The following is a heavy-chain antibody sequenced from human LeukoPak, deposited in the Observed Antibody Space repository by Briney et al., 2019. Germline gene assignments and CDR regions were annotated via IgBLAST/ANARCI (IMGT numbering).Heavy chain of an antibody. CDR1: GFTFQDYA. D-gene: IGHD1-26*01. CDR3: AKSKGSSSTHYLDY. J-gene: IGHJ4*02. Sequence: PGGSLRLSCAASGFTFQDYAMHWVRQVPEKGLEWVSLVTWDGFSTYYADSVKGRFTISRDNSNNSLYLHMNSLTGEGSGIYYCAKSKGSSSTHYLDYWGQGALVTVSS. CDR2: VTWDGFST. V-gene: IGHV3-43D*03.